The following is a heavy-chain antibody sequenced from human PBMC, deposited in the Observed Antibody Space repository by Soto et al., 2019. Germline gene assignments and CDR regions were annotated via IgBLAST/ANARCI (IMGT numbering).Heavy chain of an antibody. D-gene: IGHD2-2*01. CDR3: ARDPNIVVVPAAIYYYYGMDV. J-gene: IGHJ6*02. CDR1: GFTFSTYW. Sequence: EVQLVESGGGLVQPGGSLRLSCAASGFTFSTYWMNWVRQAPGKGLGWVANIKRDGSEKYYVDSVKGRFTISRDNAKNSLYLQMNSLRAEDTAVYYCARDPNIVVVPAAIYYYYGMDVWGQGTTVTVSS. CDR2: IKRDGSEK. V-gene: IGHV3-7*04.